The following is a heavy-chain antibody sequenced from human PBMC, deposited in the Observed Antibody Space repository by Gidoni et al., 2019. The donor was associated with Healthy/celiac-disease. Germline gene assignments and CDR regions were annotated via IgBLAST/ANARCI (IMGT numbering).Heavy chain of an antibody. V-gene: IGHV3-23*01. CDR1: GFTFSSYA. J-gene: IGHJ4*02. CDR2: ISGSGGST. CDR3: AKERDGYNYFFDY. D-gene: IGHD5-12*01. Sequence: EVQLLESGGGLVQPGGSLRPSCAASGFTFSSYAMSWVRQAPGKGLEWVSTISGSGGSTYYADSVKGRFTITRDNSKNTLYLQMNSLGAEDTAVYYCAKERDGYNYFFDYWGQGTLVTVSS.